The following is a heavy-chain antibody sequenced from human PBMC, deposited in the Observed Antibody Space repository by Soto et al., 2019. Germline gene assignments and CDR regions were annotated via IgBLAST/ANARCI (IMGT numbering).Heavy chain of an antibody. CDR1: GYSISSGYY. Sequence: SETLSLTCAVSGYSISSGYYWGWVRQPPGQGPEWIGTIYHNGRTYYNPSLNSRVTMSVDTSKNQFSLTLTSLTAADSAMYYCASTSRATPGTGLDSWGQGALVTVSS. CDR2: IYHNGRT. V-gene: IGHV4-38-2*01. J-gene: IGHJ4*02. CDR3: ASTSRATPGTGLDS.